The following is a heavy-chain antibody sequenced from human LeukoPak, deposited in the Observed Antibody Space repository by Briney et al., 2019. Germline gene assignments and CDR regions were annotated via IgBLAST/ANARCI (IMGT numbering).Heavy chain of an antibody. V-gene: IGHV4-59*12. J-gene: IGHJ6*03. CDR1: GGSISSYY. CDR3: AKDFLDNRERPYYMDV. CDR2: IYYSGST. Sequence: SETLSLTCTVSGGSISSYYWSWIRQPPGKGLEWIGYIYYSGSTNYNPSLKSRVTISVDTSKNQFSLKLSSVTAADTAVYYCAKDFLDNRERPYYMDVWGKGTTVTVSS. D-gene: IGHD1-1*01.